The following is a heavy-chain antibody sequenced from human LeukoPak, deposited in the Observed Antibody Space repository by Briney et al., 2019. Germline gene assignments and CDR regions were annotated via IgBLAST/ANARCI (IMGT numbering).Heavy chain of an antibody. CDR2: TDGSGTST. CDR1: GFTFNNYA. CDR3: ARDSGPDI. Sequence: PGGSLRLSCAASGFTFNNYAMSWVRQAPGKGLEWVSSTDGSGTSTYYADSVKGRFTISRDNAKNSLYLQMNSLRDEDTAVYYCARDSGPDIWGQGTMVTVSS. J-gene: IGHJ3*02. V-gene: IGHV3-23*01.